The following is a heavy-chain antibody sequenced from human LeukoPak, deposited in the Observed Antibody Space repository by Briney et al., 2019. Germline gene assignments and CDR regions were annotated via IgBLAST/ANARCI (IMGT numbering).Heavy chain of an antibody. J-gene: IGHJ4*02. CDR1: GFTFSSYS. V-gene: IGHV3-48*01. Sequence: GGSLRLSCAASGFTFSSYSMNWVRQAPGKGLEWVSYISYTGTIYYADSVKGRFTIPRDNAKNSLYLHMNSLRAEDTALYYCTRDPRALDYWGQGTLVTVSS. CDR2: ISYTGTI. CDR3: TRDPRALDY.